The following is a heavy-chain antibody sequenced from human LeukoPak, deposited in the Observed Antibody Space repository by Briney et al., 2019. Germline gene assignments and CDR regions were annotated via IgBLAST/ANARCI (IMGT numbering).Heavy chain of an antibody. CDR2: INHSGST. CDR1: GGSFSGYY. V-gene: IGHV4-34*01. J-gene: IGHJ4*02. Sequence: PSETLSLTCAVYGGSFSGYYWSWIRQPPGKGLEWIGEINHSGSTNYNPSLKSRVTISVDTSKNQFSLKLSSVTAADTAVYYCARDLYYFWSGYPYWGQGTLVTVSS. D-gene: IGHD3-3*01. CDR3: ARDLYYFWSGYPY.